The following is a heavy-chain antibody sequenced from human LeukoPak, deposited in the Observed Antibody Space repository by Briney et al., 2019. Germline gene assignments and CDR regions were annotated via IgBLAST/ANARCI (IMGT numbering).Heavy chain of an antibody. CDR3: ARDFRFGELFGRFDP. J-gene: IGHJ5*02. Sequence: GGSLRLSCAASGFTFSDYYMSWIRQAPGKGLEWVSYISSSGSTIYYADSVKGRFTISRDNAKNSLYLQMNSLRAEDTAVYYCARDFRFGELFGRFDPWGQGTLVTVSS. CDR2: ISSSGSTI. CDR1: GFTFSDYY. V-gene: IGHV3-11*04. D-gene: IGHD3-10*01.